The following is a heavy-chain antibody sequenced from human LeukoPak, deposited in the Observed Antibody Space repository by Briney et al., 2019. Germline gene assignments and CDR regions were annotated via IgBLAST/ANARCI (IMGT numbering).Heavy chain of an antibody. CDR1: GGTFSSYA. CDR2: IIPIFGTA. V-gene: IGHV1-69*05. D-gene: IGHD2-2*01. Sequence: EASVKVSCKASGGTFSSYAISWVRQAPGQGLEWMGGIIPIFGTANYAQKFQGRVTVTRDMSTSTVYMELSSLRSEDTAVYYCARGAVIVPAAMTIYYYYYYMDVWGKGTTVTVSS. CDR3: ARGAVIVPAAMTIYYYYYYMDV. J-gene: IGHJ6*03.